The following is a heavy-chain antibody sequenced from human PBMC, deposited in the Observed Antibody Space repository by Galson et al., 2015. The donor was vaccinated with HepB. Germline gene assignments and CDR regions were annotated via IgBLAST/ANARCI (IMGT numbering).Heavy chain of an antibody. Sequence: SLRLSCAASGFTFSDYYMSWIRQAPGKGLEWVSYISSSGSTIYYADSVKGRFTISRDNAKNPLYLQMNSLRGEDTAVYYCARDDYSRGRKLFSPLNPWGQGTLVTVSS. CDR1: GFTFSDYY. CDR3: ARDDYSRGRKLFSPLNP. D-gene: IGHD4-11*01. V-gene: IGHV3-11*01. J-gene: IGHJ5*02. CDR2: ISSSGSTI.